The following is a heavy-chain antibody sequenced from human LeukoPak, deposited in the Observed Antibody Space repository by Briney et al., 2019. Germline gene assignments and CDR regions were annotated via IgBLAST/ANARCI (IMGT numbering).Heavy chain of an antibody. CDR3: ARGPIATRRFDS. V-gene: IGHV1-69*05. J-gene: IGHJ4*02. D-gene: IGHD1-1*01. Sequence: SVKVSCKATGGTLKNYGVSWVRQAHGQGFEWMGKIIPIFRSTNYAQKFQGRVTITTDESTTTASMELSSLKSEDTAVYYCARGPIATRRFDSWGQGTLVTVSS. CDR1: GGTLKNYG. CDR2: IIPIFRST.